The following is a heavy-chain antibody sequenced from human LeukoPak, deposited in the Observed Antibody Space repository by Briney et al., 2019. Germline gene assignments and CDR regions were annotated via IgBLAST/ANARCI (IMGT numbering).Heavy chain of an antibody. CDR3: ARATGWEYGDYWNYYYGMDV. Sequence: TGGSLRLSCAASGFIFSGSSMHWARQAPGKGLEWVCFIRFDATNKYYADSVKGRFTISRDISKNTLYLQMNSLRAEDTAVYYCARATGWEYGDYWNYYYGMDVWGQGTTVTVSS. CDR2: IRFDATNK. CDR1: GFIFSGSS. J-gene: IGHJ6*02. D-gene: IGHD4-17*01. V-gene: IGHV3-30*02.